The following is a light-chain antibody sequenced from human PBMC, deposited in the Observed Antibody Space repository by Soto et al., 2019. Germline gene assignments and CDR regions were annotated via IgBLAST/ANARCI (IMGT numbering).Light chain of an antibody. CDR1: SSNIGRNT. Sequence: VLTQPAPASGAPGRRVIISCSGGSSNIGRNTVNWYQHLPGTAPRLLIYTNDQRPSGVPDRFSGSKSGTSASLAISGLQSEDEADYYCAAWDDTSSFVFGTGTKVTVL. CDR2: TND. V-gene: IGLV1-44*01. CDR3: AAWDDTSSFV. J-gene: IGLJ1*01.